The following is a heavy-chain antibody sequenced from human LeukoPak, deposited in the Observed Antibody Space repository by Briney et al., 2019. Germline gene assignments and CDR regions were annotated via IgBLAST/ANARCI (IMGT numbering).Heavy chain of an antibody. CDR1: GGSISSYY. V-gene: IGHV4-4*07. CDR3: AREYYYDSSGYYNYYYYGMDV. CDR2: IYTSGST. Sequence: SETLSLTCTVSGGSISSYYWSWIRQPARKGLEWIGRIYTSGSTNYNPSLKSRVTMSVDTSKNQFSLKLSSVTAADTAVYYCAREYYYDSSGYYNYYYYGMDVWGQGTTVTVSS. J-gene: IGHJ6*02. D-gene: IGHD3-22*01.